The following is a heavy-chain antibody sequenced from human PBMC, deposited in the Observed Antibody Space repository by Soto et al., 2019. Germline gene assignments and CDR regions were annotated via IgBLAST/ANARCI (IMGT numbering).Heavy chain of an antibody. CDR3: ARVDGSPDS. CDR1: GGSFSGYY. Sequence: SETLSLTCAVYGGSFSGYYWSWIRQPPGKGLEWIGEINHSGSTNYNPSLKSRVTMTRDTSISTAYMELSSLRSEDTAIYYCARVDGSPDSWGQGTLVTVSS. V-gene: IGHV4-34*10. CDR2: INHSGST. J-gene: IGHJ4*02. D-gene: IGHD3-10*01.